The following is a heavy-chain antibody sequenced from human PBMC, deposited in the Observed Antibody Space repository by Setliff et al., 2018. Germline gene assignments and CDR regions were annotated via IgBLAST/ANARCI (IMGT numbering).Heavy chain of an antibody. CDR2: IYYSGST. D-gene: IGHD2-21*01. V-gene: IGHV4-31*03. CDR3: ARVALVVVIRNAFDI. CDR1: GGSISSSSYY. J-gene: IGHJ3*02. Sequence: PSETLSLTCTVSGGSISSSSYYWSWIRQHPGKGLEWIGYIYYSGSTYYNPSLKSRVTISVDTSKNQFSLKLSSVTAVDTAVYYCARVALVVVIRNAFDIWGQGTMVTVSS.